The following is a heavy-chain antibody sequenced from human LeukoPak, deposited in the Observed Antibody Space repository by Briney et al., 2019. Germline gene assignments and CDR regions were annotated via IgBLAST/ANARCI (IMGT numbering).Heavy chain of an antibody. CDR1: GGSISGGSYY. Sequence: PSETLSLTCTVSGGSISGGSYYWSWIRQPAGKGLEWIGRIYASGSTNYNPSLKSRVTISVDTSKNQFSLKLSSVTAADTAVYYCARGPYSYDSSGAFDIWGQGTMVTVSS. CDR2: IYASGST. CDR3: ARGPYSYDSSGAFDI. J-gene: IGHJ3*02. D-gene: IGHD3-22*01. V-gene: IGHV4-61*02.